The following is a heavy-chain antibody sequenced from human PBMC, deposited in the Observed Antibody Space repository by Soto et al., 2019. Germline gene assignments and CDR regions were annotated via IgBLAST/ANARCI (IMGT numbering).Heavy chain of an antibody. Sequence: SETLSLTCTVSGGSISSYYWSWIRQPPGKGLEWIGYIYYSGSTNYNPSLKSRVTISVDTSKNQFSLKLSSVTAADTAVYYCARDYGDFIDYWGQGTLVTVSS. J-gene: IGHJ4*02. CDR1: GGSISSYY. CDR2: IYYSGST. CDR3: ARDYGDFIDY. D-gene: IGHD4-17*01. V-gene: IGHV4-59*01.